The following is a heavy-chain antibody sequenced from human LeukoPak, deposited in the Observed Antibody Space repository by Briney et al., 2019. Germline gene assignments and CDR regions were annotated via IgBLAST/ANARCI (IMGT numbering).Heavy chain of an antibody. Sequence: GESLKISCKGSGHIFNNYWIGWVRQMPGKGLEWKGIIYPGDSDTRYSPSFQGQVTISADKSISTAYLQWSSLKASDTAMYYCARHGRSNYGIDYWGQGTLVTVSS. V-gene: IGHV5-51*01. D-gene: IGHD3-10*01. CDR2: IYPGDSDT. J-gene: IGHJ4*02. CDR3: ARHGRSNYGIDY. CDR1: GHIFNNYW.